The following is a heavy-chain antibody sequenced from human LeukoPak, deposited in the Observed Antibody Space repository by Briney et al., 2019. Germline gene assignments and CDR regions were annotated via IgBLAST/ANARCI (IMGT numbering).Heavy chain of an antibody. CDR2: INHSGST. D-gene: IGHD3-22*01. CDR1: GGSFSGYY. Sequence: PSETLSLTCAVYGGSFSGYYWSWIRQPPGRGREWIGEINHSGSTNYNPSLKSRVTISVDPSKNQFSLKLSSVTAADTAVYYCAREGDSIDAFDILGQGTMVTVSS. V-gene: IGHV4-34*01. CDR3: AREGDSIDAFDI. J-gene: IGHJ3*02.